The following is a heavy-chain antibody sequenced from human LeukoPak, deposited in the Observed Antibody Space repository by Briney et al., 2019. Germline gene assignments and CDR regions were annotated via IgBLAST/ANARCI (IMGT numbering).Heavy chain of an antibody. V-gene: IGHV3-7*01. CDR1: GFTFSSYW. D-gene: IGHD1-26*01. Sequence: PGGSLRLSCAASGFTFSSYWMSWVRQAPGKGLEWVANIKQDGSEKYYVDSVKGRFTISRDNAKNSLYLQMNSLRAEDTAVYYCARVGEWELREVDYWGQGTLVTVSS. CDR3: ARVGEWELREVDY. CDR2: IKQDGSEK. J-gene: IGHJ4*02.